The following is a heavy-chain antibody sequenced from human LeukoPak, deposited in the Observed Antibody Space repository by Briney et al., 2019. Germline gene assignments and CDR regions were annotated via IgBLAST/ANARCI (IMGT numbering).Heavy chain of an antibody. CDR2: IIPIFGTA. V-gene: IGHV1-69*13. D-gene: IGHD3-22*01. Sequence: SVKVSCKTSGGTFSNYSISWVRQAPGQGLEWMGGIIPIFGTANYAQKFQGRVTITADESTSTAYMELSSLRSEDTAVYYCASYYYDSRRGLDPWGQGTLVTVSS. CDR1: GGTFSNYS. CDR3: ASYYYDSRRGLDP. J-gene: IGHJ5*02.